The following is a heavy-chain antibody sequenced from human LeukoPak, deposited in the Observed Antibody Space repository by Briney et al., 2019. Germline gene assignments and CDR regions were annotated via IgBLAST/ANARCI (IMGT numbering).Heavy chain of an antibody. CDR2: ISGSGGST. Sequence: GGSLRLSCAGSGFTFSLYAMSWVRQAPGKGLEWVSAISGSGGSTYYADSVKGRFTISRDNSKNTLYLQMNSLRAEDTAVYYCAKGAYGDYEYFQHWGQGTLVTVSS. CDR1: GFTFSLYA. CDR3: AKGAYGDYEYFQH. D-gene: IGHD4-17*01. J-gene: IGHJ1*01. V-gene: IGHV3-23*01.